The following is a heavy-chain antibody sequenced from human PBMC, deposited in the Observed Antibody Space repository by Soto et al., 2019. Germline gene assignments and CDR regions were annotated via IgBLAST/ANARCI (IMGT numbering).Heavy chain of an antibody. D-gene: IGHD3-3*01. CDR1: GGSMTSYY. J-gene: IGHJ5*02. CDR2: VYSSGGT. V-gene: IGHV4-4*07. CDR3: ARRQRFPDCFDP. Sequence: SETLSLTCTVSGGSMTSYYWTWIRQPAGKGLEWIGRVYSSGGTHYNPSLKSRVTISLDTSKNQFSLRLLSVTDADTAVYFCARRQRFPDCFDPWRQRTLVTVSS.